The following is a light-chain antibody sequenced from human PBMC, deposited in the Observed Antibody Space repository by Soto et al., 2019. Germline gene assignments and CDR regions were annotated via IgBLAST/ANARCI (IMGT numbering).Light chain of an antibody. Sequence: IQMTQSPSSLSASVGDRVTVTCRASQSINIYLNWYQQKPGKAPTLLIYGAFSLQSGVPSRFSGDGSRTDSTLTISSLQPEDFATYYCQQSYRSPYTFGQGTKLEIK. CDR3: QQSYRSPYT. CDR1: QSINIY. CDR2: GAF. V-gene: IGKV1-39*01. J-gene: IGKJ2*01.